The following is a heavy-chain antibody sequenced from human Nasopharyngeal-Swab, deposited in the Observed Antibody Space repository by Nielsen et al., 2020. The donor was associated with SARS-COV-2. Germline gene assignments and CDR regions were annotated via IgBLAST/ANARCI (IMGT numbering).Heavy chain of an antibody. D-gene: IGHD3-22*01. Sequence: ASVKVSCKASGDPFIGYYLHWVRQAPGQGLEWMGWINPNSGETNFPQKFQGRVTVTRDTTINTAYMELSRLRSDDTAVYYCARGLSFYTDTSAYFNFDPWGQGTLVTVSS. CDR1: GDPFIGYY. CDR3: ARGLSFYTDTSAYFNFDP. J-gene: IGHJ5*02. CDR2: INPNSGET. V-gene: IGHV1-2*02.